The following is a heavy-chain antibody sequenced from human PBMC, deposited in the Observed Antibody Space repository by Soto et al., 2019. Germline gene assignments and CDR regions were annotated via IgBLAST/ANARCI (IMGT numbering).Heavy chain of an antibody. V-gene: IGHV4-39*01. CDR2: IYYSGST. J-gene: IGHJ3*02. CDR1: GGSISSSSYY. Sequence: PSETLSLTCTVSGGSISSSSYYWGWIRQPPGKGLEWIGSIYYSGSTYYNPSLKSRVTISVDTSKNQFSLKLSSVTAADTAVYYCARTFPSTLIVVADAFDIWGQGTMVTV. D-gene: IGHD3-22*01. CDR3: ARTFPSTLIVVADAFDI.